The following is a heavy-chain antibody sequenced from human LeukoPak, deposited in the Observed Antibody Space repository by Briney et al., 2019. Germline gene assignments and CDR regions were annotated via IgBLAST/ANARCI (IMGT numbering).Heavy chain of an antibody. CDR3: ARDRAGVAWLCAFDI. CDR2: INAGNGNT. J-gene: IGHJ3*02. CDR1: GYTFTSYA. D-gene: IGHD3-10*01. Sequence: ASVKVSCKASGYTFTSYAMHWARQAPGQRLEWMGWINAGNGNTKYSQKFQGRVTITRDTSASTAYMELSSLRSEDTAVYYCARDRAGVAWLCAFDIWGQGTMVTVSS. V-gene: IGHV1-3*01.